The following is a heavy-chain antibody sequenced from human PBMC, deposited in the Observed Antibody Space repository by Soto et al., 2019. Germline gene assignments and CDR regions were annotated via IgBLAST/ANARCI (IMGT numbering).Heavy chain of an antibody. V-gene: IGHV3-23*01. CDR3: ARKGGTSAPGYWIDT. CDR1: GFTFSSYS. D-gene: IGHD2-15*01. J-gene: IGHJ5*02. Sequence: EVQLLESGGGLVQPGGSLRLSCEASGFTFSSYSMNWVRQAPGKGLEWVSAIGTGGDIYYADSVKGRFTISRDNFKNTLWLHMNSLRAEDTAEYYCARKGGTSAPGYWIDTWGQGTLVTVSS. CDR2: IGTGGDI.